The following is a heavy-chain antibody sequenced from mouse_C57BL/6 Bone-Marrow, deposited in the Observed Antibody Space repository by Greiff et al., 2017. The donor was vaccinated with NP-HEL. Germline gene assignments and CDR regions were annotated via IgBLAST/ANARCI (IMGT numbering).Heavy chain of an antibody. J-gene: IGHJ2*01. CDR3: ARGGGTIYFDY. V-gene: IGHV1-64*01. D-gene: IGHD2-14*01. CDR1: GYTFTSYW. CDR2: IHPNSGST. Sequence: VQLQQPGAELVKPGASVKLSCKASGYTFTSYWMHWVKQRPGQGLEWIGMIHPNSGSTNYNEKFKSKATLTVDKSSSTAYMQLSSLTSEYSAVYYCARGGGTIYFDYWGQGTTLTVSS.